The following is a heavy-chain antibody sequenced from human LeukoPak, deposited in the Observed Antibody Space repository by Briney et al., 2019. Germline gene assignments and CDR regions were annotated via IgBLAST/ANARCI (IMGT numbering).Heavy chain of an antibody. D-gene: IGHD2-2*01. V-gene: IGHV3-21*01. CDR3: ARDCSSTSCYLAFDI. CDR2: ISSSSSYI. Sequence: PGGSLRLSCAASGFTFSSYSMNWVRQAPGKGLEWVSSISSSSSYIYYADSVKGRFTISRDNAKNSLYLQMNSLRAEDTAVYYCARDCSSTSCYLAFDIWGQGTMVTVSS. CDR1: GFTFSSYS. J-gene: IGHJ3*02.